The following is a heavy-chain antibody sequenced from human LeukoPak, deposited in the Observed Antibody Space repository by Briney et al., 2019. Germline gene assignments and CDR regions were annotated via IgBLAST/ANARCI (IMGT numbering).Heavy chain of an antibody. Sequence: GGSLRLSCAAAGFTFSSYWMHWVRQAPGKGLGWVSRINSDGSSTSYADSVKGRFTISKDNAKNTMYQQMNSLRAEDTAVYYXXXXXXRXXXDYWGXGTLVTVSS. CDR3: XXXXXRXXXDY. CDR2: INSDGSST. V-gene: IGHV3-74*01. CDR1: GFTFSSYW. J-gene: IGHJ4*02.